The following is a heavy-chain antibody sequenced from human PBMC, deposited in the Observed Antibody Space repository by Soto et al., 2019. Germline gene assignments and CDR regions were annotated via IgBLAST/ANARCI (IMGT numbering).Heavy chain of an antibody. CDR3: ARLREDDILTGYYMNFDY. CDR1: GYTFTSYG. J-gene: IGHJ4*02. D-gene: IGHD3-9*01. Sequence: ASVKVSCKASGYTFTSYGISWVRQAPGQGLDWMGLFSAYNGNTNYAQKLQGRVTMTTDTSTSTAYMELRSLRSDDTAVYYCARLREDDILTGYYMNFDYWGQGTLVTVSS. CDR2: FSAYNGNT. V-gene: IGHV1-18*01.